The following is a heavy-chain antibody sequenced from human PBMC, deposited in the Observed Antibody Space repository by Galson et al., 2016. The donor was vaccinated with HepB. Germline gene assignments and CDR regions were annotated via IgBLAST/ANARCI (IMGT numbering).Heavy chain of an antibody. Sequence: SETLSLTCNVSGGPIIDYYWSWIRQPPRKGLEWIGYIYFRGTTSYHPSLDTRVNISVDTSHNQFSLKLTSVTAADTAVYYCARDRYYDNSGFRRFDYWGRGTLVSVSS. CDR1: GGPIIDYY. CDR2: IYFRGTT. V-gene: IGHV4-59*01. J-gene: IGHJ4*02. D-gene: IGHD3-22*01. CDR3: ARDRYYDNSGFRRFDY.